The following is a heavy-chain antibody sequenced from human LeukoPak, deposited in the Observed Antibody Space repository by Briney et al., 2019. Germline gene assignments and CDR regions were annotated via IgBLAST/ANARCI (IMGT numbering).Heavy chain of an antibody. CDR3: ARGLGGSSGCFGY. D-gene: IGHD6-19*01. V-gene: IGHV4-59*01. CDR2: IYYSGST. J-gene: IGHJ4*02. Sequence: PSETLSLTCTVSGGSISSYYWSWLRQPPGKGLEWIGYIYYSGSTNYNPSLKSRVTISVDTSKNQLSLKLNSVTAADTAVYYCARGLGGSSGCFGYWGQGTLVTVSS. CDR1: GGSISSYY.